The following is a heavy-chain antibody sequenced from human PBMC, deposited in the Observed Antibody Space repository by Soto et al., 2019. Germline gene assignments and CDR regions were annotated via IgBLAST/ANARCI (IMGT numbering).Heavy chain of an antibody. CDR2: INHSGST. V-gene: IGHV4-34*01. CDR1: GGSFSGYY. CDR3: ARGRGRYCSSTSCYKWFDP. J-gene: IGHJ5*02. Sequence: SETLSLTCAVYGGSFSGYYWSWIRQPPGKGLEWIGEINHSGSTNYNPSLKSRVTISLDTSKNQFSLKLSSVTAADTAVYYCARGRGRYCSSTSCYKWFDPWGQGTLVTVSS. D-gene: IGHD2-2*02.